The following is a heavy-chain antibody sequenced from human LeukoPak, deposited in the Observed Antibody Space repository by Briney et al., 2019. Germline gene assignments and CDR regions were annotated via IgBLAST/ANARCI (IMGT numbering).Heavy chain of an antibody. D-gene: IGHD3-22*01. CDR3: ARVRYYDSSGYPRTDWYFDL. CDR2: IYHSGST. V-gene: IGHV4-30-2*01. J-gene: IGHJ2*01. Sequence: SQTLSLTCAVSGGSISSGGYSWSWIQQPPGKGLEWIGYIYHSGSTYYNPSLKSRVTISVDRSKNQFSLKLSSVTAADTAVYYCARVRYYDSSGYPRTDWYFDLWGRGTLVTVSA. CDR1: GGSISSGGYS.